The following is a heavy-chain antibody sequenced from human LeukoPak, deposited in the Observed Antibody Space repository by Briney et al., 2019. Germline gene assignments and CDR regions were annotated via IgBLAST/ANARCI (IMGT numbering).Heavy chain of an antibody. D-gene: IGHD2-15*01. CDR3: ARNGDSSGGYLFDY. CDR1: GGSFSTFY. CDR2: INHSGRT. V-gene: IGHV4-34*01. Sequence: PSETLSLTCAAYGGSFSTFYWSWIPQPPGKGLEWIGEINHSGRTNYNPSLKSRITISVDTSKNLFSLKLTSVTAADTAVYYCARNGDSSGGYLFDYWGQGTLVTVSS. J-gene: IGHJ4*02.